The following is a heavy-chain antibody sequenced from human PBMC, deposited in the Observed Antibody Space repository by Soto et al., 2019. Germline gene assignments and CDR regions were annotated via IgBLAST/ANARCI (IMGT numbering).Heavy chain of an antibody. CDR2: IIPIFGAA. J-gene: IGHJ4*02. D-gene: IGHD2-21*02. CDR3: ARSDYCGGDCYAFLDY. Sequence: QVQLVQSGAEVKKPGSSVRVSCKASGGTFRNYAISWVRQAPGQALEWIGGIIPIFGAADYAQKFQGRITIIADDSTSTSYMELRSLRSDDTAVYYCARSDYCGGDCYAFLDYWGQGTLV. V-gene: IGHV1-69*12. CDR1: GGTFRNYA.